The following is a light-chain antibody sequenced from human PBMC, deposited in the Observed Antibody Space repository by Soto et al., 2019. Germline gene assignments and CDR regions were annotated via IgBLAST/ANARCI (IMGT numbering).Light chain of an antibody. CDR3: SSYTSSSTLGVV. CDR2: DVS. CDR1: SSDVGGYNY. J-gene: IGLJ2*01. Sequence: QSVLTKPASVSGSPGQSITISCTGTSSDVGGYNYVSWYQQHPGKAPKLMIYDVSNRPSGVSNRFSGSKSGNTASLTISGLQAEDEAEYYCSSYTSSSTLGVVFGGGTKLTVL. V-gene: IGLV2-14*01.